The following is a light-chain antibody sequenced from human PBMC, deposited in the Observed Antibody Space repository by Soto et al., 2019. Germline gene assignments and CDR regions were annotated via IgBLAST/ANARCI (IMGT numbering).Light chain of an antibody. J-gene: IGKJ4*01. CDR3: QQFNNLVT. CDR2: DAS. V-gene: IGKV1D-13*01. Sequence: AIQLTQSPSSLSASVGDRVTITCRASQGISSALAWYQQKPGKAPKLLIYDASTLKSGVPSRFSGSGSGTDFTLTISSLQPEDFATYYCQQFNNLVTFGGGTKVEIK. CDR1: QGISSA.